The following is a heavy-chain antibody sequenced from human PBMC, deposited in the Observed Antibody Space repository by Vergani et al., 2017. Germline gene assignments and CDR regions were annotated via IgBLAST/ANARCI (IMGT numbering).Heavy chain of an antibody. CDR2: IKSKTDGGTT. CDR1: GFTFSNAW. CDR3: TAARRDYYYYYMDV. Sequence: EVQLVESGGGLVKPGGSLRLSCASSGFTFSNAWMNWVRQAPGKGLEWVGRIKSKTDGGTTDYAAPVKGRFTISRDDSKNTLYLQMNSLKTEDTAVYYCTAARRDYYYYYMDVWGKGTTVTVSS. D-gene: IGHD6-6*01. V-gene: IGHV3-15*07. J-gene: IGHJ6*03.